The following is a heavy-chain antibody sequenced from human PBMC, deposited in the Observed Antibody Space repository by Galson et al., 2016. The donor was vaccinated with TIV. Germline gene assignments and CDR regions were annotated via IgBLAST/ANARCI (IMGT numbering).Heavy chain of an antibody. D-gene: IGHD5-18*01. CDR3: AILAANNDGYGYFDY. CDR1: GSSFTNYW. CDR2: IHLRDLET. Sequence: QSGAEVTKPGESLKISCKGSGSSFTNYWIGWVRQMPGKGLEWMGIIHLRDLETRYSPSFQGQVTIAADNSVTTASLQWSSLKASDTAIYYCAILAANNDGYGYFDYWGQGTLVTVSS. V-gene: IGHV5-51*03. J-gene: IGHJ4*02.